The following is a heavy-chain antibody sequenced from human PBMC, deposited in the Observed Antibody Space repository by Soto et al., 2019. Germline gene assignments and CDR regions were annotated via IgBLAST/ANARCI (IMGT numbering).Heavy chain of an antibody. V-gene: IGHV3-33*01. Sequence: QVQLVESGGGVVQPGRSLTLSCAASGFPFGNHGMHWVRQAPGKGLEWVATIWFDGSHRYYADSVKGRFTVSRDNSKNTLYLKVNSLRAGDTAVYYCAREDWRDGRRWGWYYWGQGNLATVAS. J-gene: IGHJ4*02. CDR1: GFPFGNHG. CDR2: IWFDGSHR. D-gene: IGHD6-19*01. CDR3: AREDWRDGRRWGWYY.